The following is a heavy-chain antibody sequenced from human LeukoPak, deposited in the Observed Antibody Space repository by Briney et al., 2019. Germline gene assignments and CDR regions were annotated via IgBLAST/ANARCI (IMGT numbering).Heavy chain of an antibody. J-gene: IGHJ3*02. V-gene: IGHV4-59*12. CDR1: GGSISSYY. D-gene: IGHD6-6*01. CDR3: ARNGRDSSSSYEDAFDI. Sequence: SETLSLTCTVSGGSISSYYWSWIRQPPGKGLEWIGYIYHSGSTYYNPSLKSRVTISVDRSKNQFSLKLSSVTAADTAVYYCARNGRDSSSSYEDAFDIWGQGTMVTVSS. CDR2: IYHSGST.